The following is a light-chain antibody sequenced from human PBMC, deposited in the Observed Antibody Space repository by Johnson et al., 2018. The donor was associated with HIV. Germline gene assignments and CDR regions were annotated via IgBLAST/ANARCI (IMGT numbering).Light chain of an antibody. CDR3: GTWDSSLSAGV. CDR2: DNN. Sequence: VLTQPPSVSAAPGQKVTISCSGSSSNIGNNYVSWYQQLPGTAPKLLIYDNNKRPSGIPDRFSGSKSGTSATLGITGLQTGDEADYYCGTWDSSLSAGVFGTGNKVTVL. V-gene: IGLV1-51*01. CDR1: SSNIGNNY. J-gene: IGLJ1*01.